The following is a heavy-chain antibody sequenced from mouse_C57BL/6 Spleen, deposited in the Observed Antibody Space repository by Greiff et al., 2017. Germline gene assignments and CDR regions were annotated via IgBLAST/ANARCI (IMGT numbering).Heavy chain of an antibody. J-gene: IGHJ2*01. CDR3: ARMGGDSGLY. CDR2: INPNNGGT. D-gene: IGHD3-3*01. CDR1: GYTFTDYN. V-gene: IGHV1-22*01. Sequence: VQLQQSGPELVKPGASVKMSCKASGYTFTDYNMHWVKQSNGKRLEWIGYINPNNGGTSYNQKFKGKATVTVNKSSSTAYMELRSLTSEDSAVYYCARMGGDSGLYWGQGTTRTVSS.